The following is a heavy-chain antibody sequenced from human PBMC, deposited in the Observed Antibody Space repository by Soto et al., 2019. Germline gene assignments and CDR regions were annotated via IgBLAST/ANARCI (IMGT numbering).Heavy chain of an antibody. Sequence: ASAKVCCKASGYTITSYGIRWVRQAPGQGLEWMGWISAYNGNTKYAQKLQGRVTITRDTSASTAYMELSSLRSEDTAVYYCARWSYYGSGISPWGQGTLVTVSS. CDR2: ISAYNGNT. CDR1: GYTITSYG. D-gene: IGHD3-10*01. V-gene: IGHV1-18*01. J-gene: IGHJ5*02. CDR3: ARWSYYGSGISP.